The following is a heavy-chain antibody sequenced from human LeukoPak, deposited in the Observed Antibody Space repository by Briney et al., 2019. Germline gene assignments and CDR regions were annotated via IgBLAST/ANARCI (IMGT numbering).Heavy chain of an antibody. V-gene: IGHV4-61*01. CDR2: IYYSGSA. CDR3: ARGEYGLFDY. J-gene: IGHJ4*02. CDR1: GGSISGGSYY. Sequence: SETLSLTCTVSGGSISGGSYYWSWIRQPPGKGLEWIGYIYYSGSAKYNLSLKSRVTISVDTSKNQLSLKLSSVTAADTAVYYCARGEYGLFDYWGQGTLVTVSS. D-gene: IGHD2/OR15-2a*01.